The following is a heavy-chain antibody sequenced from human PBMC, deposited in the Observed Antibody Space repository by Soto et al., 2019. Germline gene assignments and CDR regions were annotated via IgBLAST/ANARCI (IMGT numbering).Heavy chain of an antibody. CDR2: ILYSGTV. CDR1: GGSITSDNYF. CDR3: AREVIRPVRQGAEDAFDL. J-gene: IGHJ3*01. Sequence: QVQLQEAGPGLVKPSQTLSLTCTVSGGSITSDNYFWSWIRQPPGKGLEWIGYILYSGTVYYKSSRKSRVTISRDTSNDQFSLNLNAVTAADTAMYYCAREVIRPVRQGAEDAFDLGGHGTMVTVSS. D-gene: IGHD2-21*01. V-gene: IGHV4-30-4*01.